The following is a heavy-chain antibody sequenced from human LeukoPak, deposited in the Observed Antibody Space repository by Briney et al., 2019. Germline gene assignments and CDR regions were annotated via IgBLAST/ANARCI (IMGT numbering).Heavy chain of an antibody. D-gene: IGHD1-26*01. CDR1: GFTFSDYY. V-gene: IGHV3-11*01. CDR2: ISSSGTTI. Sequence: PGGSLRLSCAASGFTFSDYYMSWIRQAPGKGLEWVSYISSSGTTIYYADSVKGRFTISRDNAKNSLYLQMNSLRAEDTAVYYCAKVHSGSYLIDYWGQGTLVTVSS. J-gene: IGHJ4*02. CDR3: AKVHSGSYLIDY.